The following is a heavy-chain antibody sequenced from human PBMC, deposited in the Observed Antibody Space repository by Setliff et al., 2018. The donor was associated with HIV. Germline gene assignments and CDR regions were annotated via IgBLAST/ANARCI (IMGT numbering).Heavy chain of an antibody. CDR1: SSYA. V-gene: IGHV3-30*04. CDR3: VRGGYYYDNTVFYGH. CDR2: TSYDGTYR. Sequence: PGGSLRLSCEAFSSYAMNWVRQAPGKGLKWVAITSYDGTYRHYADSVRGRFTISRDNSRNTVYLDMNSLTAEDTAVYYCVRGGYYYDNTVFYGHWGQGTLVTVSS. D-gene: IGHD3-22*01. J-gene: IGHJ4*02.